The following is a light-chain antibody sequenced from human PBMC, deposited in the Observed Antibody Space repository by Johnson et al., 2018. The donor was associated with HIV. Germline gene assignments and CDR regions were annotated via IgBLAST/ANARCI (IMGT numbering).Light chain of an antibody. CDR1: RSNIGDNF. CDR3: GTWDSSLSGYV. V-gene: IGLV1-51*01. Sequence: QSVLTQPPSVSAAPGQKVTISCSGNRSNIGDNFVSWYQHLPGTAPKLLVYDNSKRPSGIPDRFSDTKSGTSATLGITRLQTGDEADYYCGTWDSSLSGYVFGTGTKVTVL. J-gene: IGLJ1*01. CDR2: DNS.